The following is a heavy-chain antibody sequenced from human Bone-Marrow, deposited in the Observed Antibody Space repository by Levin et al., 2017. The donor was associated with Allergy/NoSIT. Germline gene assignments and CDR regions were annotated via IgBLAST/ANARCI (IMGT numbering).Heavy chain of an antibody. J-gene: IGHJ4*02. V-gene: IGHV4-30-4*01. CDR3: ARGITMVQGVMGGQIDY. CDR1: GGSISSGDYY. Sequence: SETLSLTCTVSGGSISSGDYYWSWIRQPPGKGLEWIGYIYYSGSTYYNPSLKSRVTISVDTSKNQFSLKLSSVTAADTAVYYCARGITMVQGVMGGQIDYWGQGTLVTVSS. CDR2: IYYSGST. D-gene: IGHD3-10*01.